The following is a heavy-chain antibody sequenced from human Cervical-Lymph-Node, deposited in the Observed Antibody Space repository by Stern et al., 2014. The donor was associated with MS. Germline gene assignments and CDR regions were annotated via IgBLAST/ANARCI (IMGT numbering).Heavy chain of an antibody. V-gene: IGHV3-9*01. CDR1: GFTFDEYA. J-gene: IGHJ6*02. Sequence: EVQLVESGGGLVQPGRSLRLSCAASGFTFDEYAMFWVRQAPGKGLEWVSGLSWNSATIDYADSVKCRFTISRDNAKNSLYLQMTNLRADDTALYYCGKVWSRYIDYYAMDVWGQGTTVTVSS. D-gene: IGHD3-3*01. CDR2: LSWNSATI. CDR3: GKVWSRYIDYYAMDV.